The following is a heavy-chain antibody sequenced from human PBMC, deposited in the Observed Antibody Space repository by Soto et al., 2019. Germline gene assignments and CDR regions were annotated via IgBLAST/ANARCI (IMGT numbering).Heavy chain of an antibody. CDR3: AKGPPAEESMVRGVIIGLRYYGMDV. CDR1: GFTFSSYG. J-gene: IGHJ6*02. V-gene: IGHV3-30*18. Sequence: GGSLRLSCAASGFTFSSYGMHWVRQAPGKGLEWVAVISYDGSNKYYADSVKGRFTISRDNSKNTLYLQMNSLRAEDTAVYYCAKGPPAEESMVRGVIIGLRYYGMDVWGQGTTVTVSS. D-gene: IGHD3-10*01. CDR2: ISYDGSNK.